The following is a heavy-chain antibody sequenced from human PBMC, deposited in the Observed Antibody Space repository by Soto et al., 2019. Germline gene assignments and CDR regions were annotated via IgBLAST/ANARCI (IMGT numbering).Heavy chain of an antibody. Sequence: QVQLVQSGAEEKKPGASVKVSGKASGYTFTSYAMHWVRQAPGQRREWMGWINAGNGNTKYSQKFQGRVTITRDTSASTAYMELSSLRSEDTAVYYCARSIVVVTALDYWGQGTLVTVSS. D-gene: IGHD2-21*02. CDR3: ARSIVVVTALDY. J-gene: IGHJ4*02. V-gene: IGHV1-3*05. CDR2: INAGNGNT. CDR1: GYTFTSYA.